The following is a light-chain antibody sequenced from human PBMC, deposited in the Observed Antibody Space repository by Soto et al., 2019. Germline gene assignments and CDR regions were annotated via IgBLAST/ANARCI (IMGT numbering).Light chain of an antibody. CDR1: SNDVGAYNS. CDR2: EVS. V-gene: IGLV2-14*01. Sequence: QSVLTQPASVSGSPGQSITISCTGTSNDVGAYNSVSWYQQYPGNAPKLMIYEVSNRPSGVSNRFSGSKSANTASLTISGLQAEDEAAYYCSSYTITSTWVFGGGTKLTVL. J-gene: IGLJ3*02. CDR3: SSYTITSTWV.